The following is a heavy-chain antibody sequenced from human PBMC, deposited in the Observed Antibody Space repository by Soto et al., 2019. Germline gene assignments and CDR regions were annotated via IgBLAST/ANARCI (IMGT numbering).Heavy chain of an antibody. CDR1: GFTFSSSG. CDR2: ISYDGTNK. D-gene: IGHD1-20*01. Sequence: GGSLRLSCAASGFTFSSSGMHWVRQAPGKGLEWVSVISYDGTNKYYADSVKGRFTVSRDNSKNTLYLQMNSLRAEDTGVYYCAKEFHTWNYFDYWGQGTLVTVSS. J-gene: IGHJ4*02. V-gene: IGHV3-30*18. CDR3: AKEFHTWNYFDY.